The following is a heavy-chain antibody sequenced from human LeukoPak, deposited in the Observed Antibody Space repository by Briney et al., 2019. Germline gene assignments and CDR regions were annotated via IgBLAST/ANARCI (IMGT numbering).Heavy chain of an antibody. CDR2: IYYSGST. D-gene: IGHD5-24*01. Sequence: SETLSLTCTVSGGSISSGGYYWSWIRQHPGKGLGWIGYIYYSGSTYYNPSLKSRVTVAVDTSKNQFSLRLNSVTAADTAVYYCARGGAGGRDGYNYGYWGQGTLVTVSS. J-gene: IGHJ4*02. CDR3: ARGGAGGRDGYNYGY. CDR1: GGSISSGGYY. V-gene: IGHV4-31*03.